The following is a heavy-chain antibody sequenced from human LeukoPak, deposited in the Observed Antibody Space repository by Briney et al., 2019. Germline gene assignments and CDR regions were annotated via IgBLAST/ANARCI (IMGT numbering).Heavy chain of an antibody. CDR2: ISSSSSTI. D-gene: IGHD6-13*01. J-gene: IGHJ4*02. Sequence: PGGSLRLSCAASGFTFSSYSMNWVRQAPGKGLEWVSYISSSSSTIYYADSVKGRFTISRDNAKNSLYLQMNSLRAEDTAVYYCARDLAAAGRAYWGQGTLVTVSS. CDR3: ARDLAAAGRAY. V-gene: IGHV3-48*01. CDR1: GFTFSSYS.